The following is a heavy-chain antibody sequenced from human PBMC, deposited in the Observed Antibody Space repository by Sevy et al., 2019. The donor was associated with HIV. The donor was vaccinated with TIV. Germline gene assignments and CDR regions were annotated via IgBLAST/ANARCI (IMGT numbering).Heavy chain of an antibody. Sequence: GGSLRLSCAASGFTFSSYEMNWVRQAPGKGLEWISYISSSGATTYYADSVKGRFTISRDNSKNTVYLQLNSLRAEDTAIYYCAKEWTLLSDWYGEFDYWGQGTLVTVSS. CDR2: ISSSGATT. CDR3: AKEWTLLSDWYGEFDY. D-gene: IGHD6-19*01. V-gene: IGHV3-48*03. J-gene: IGHJ4*02. CDR1: GFTFSSYE.